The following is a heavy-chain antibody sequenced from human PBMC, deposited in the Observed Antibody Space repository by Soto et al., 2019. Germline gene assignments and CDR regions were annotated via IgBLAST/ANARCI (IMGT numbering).Heavy chain of an antibody. CDR3: ARDSIAVAAAFDI. J-gene: IGHJ3*02. CDR1: GFTVSSNY. CDR2: IYSGGST. Sequence: PGGSLRLSCAASGFTVSSNYMSWVRQAPGKGPEWVSVIYSGGSTYYADSVKGRFTISRDNSKNTLYLQMNSLRAEDTAVYYCARDSIAVAAAFDIWGQGTMVTVSS. V-gene: IGHV3-66*01. D-gene: IGHD6-19*01.